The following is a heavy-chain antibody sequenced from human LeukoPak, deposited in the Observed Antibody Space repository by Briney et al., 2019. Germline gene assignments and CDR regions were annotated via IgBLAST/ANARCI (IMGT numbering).Heavy chain of an antibody. CDR3: ARDLTDYGIDP. V-gene: IGHV4-38-2*02. CDR2: MKHSGST. Sequence: PSETLSLTCTVCGYSISSGFYWGWIRQPPGKGLEWIGSMKHSGSTYYNPSLKSRVTISVDTAKNQFSLKLSSVTAADTAVYYCARDLTDYGIDPWGQGTLVTVSS. CDR1: GYSISSGFY. D-gene: IGHD4/OR15-4a*01. J-gene: IGHJ5*02.